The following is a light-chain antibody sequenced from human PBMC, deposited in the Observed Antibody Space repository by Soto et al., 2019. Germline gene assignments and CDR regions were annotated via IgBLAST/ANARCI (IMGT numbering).Light chain of an antibody. CDR3: SVWEDNGDGWV. V-gene: IGLV1-47*01. CDR2: KDN. Sequence: QSVVTQPPSASGTPVQKVTISCSGSSSNIGSNFVYWYQQLPGTAPKLLIYKDNQRPSGVPDRFSGSKSGTSVSLAISGLRPEDEAEYYCSVWEDNGDGWVFGGGTKLNVL. J-gene: IGLJ3*02. CDR1: SSNIGSNF.